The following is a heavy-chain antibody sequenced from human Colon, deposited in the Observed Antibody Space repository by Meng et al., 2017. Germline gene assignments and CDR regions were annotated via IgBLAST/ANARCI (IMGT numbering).Heavy chain of an antibody. CDR1: GFTVSSNY. V-gene: IGHV3-53*04. D-gene: IGHD3-10*02. CDR2: IYSGGST. Sequence: GGSLRLSCAASGFTVSSNYMSWVRQAPGKGLEWVSVIYSGGSTYYADSVKGRFTISRHNSKNTLYLQMNSLRAEDTAVYYCRCSGSYYPTNDAFDIWGQGTMSPSPQ. CDR3: RCSGSYYPTNDAFDI. J-gene: IGHJ3*02.